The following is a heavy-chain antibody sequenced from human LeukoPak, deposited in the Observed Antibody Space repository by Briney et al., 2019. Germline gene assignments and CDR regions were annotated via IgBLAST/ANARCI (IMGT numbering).Heavy chain of an antibody. Sequence: GGSLRLSCAASGFIFTDYAMSWVRQAPGKGLEWVSTISGSGFSTYYADSVKGRFTISRDNSKNTVYLQMNSLRAEDTAVYYCTKTMGAIDHDYWGQGTLVTVSS. D-gene: IGHD1-26*01. CDR1: GFIFTDYA. CDR3: TKTMGAIDHDY. V-gene: IGHV3-23*01. CDR2: ISGSGFST. J-gene: IGHJ4*02.